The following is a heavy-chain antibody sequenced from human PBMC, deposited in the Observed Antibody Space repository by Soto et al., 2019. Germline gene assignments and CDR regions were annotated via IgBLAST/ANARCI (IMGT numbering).Heavy chain of an antibody. D-gene: IGHD1-26*01. J-gene: IGHJ4*02. CDR3: AKYSRTEHLGES. V-gene: IGHV3-23*01. CDR1: GFTFGSYH. CDR2: VSSGGDYT. Sequence: EDHLLESGGGLVQPGGSLRLSCAASGFTFGSYHMAWVRQAPGKGLEWVSAVSSGGDYTFYIDSVRGRFTVSRDNSNSMVYLQMNTLRADETAIYYCAKYSRTEHLGESWGQGTLVTVSS.